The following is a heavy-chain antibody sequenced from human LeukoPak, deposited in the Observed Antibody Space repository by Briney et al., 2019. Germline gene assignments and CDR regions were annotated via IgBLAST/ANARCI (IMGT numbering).Heavy chain of an antibody. D-gene: IGHD3-10*01. J-gene: IGHJ6*03. CDR2: ISGDGGST. CDR3: AKDLGSGSYYPYYYYMDV. Sequence: GGSLRLSCADSGFTLDDYAMHWVRQAAGKGREWVARISGDGGSTYYAHSVKGRFTISRDNSKNSLYLQMNSLRTEDTALYYCAKDLGSGSYYPYYYYMDVWGKGTTVTVSS. V-gene: IGHV3-43*02. CDR1: GFTLDDYA.